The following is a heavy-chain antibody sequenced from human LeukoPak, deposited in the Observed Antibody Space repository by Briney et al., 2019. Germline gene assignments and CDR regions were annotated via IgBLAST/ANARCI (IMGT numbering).Heavy chain of an antibody. CDR3: ASAFIAVAGTFDY. CDR1: GFTFSSYA. Sequence: GGSLRLSCAASGFTFSSYAISWVRQAPGQGLEWMGRIIPILGIANYAQKFQGRVTITADKSTSTAYMELSSLRSEDTAVYYCASAFIAVAGTFDYWGQGTLVTVSA. D-gene: IGHD6-19*01. CDR2: IIPILGIA. J-gene: IGHJ4*02. V-gene: IGHV1-69*04.